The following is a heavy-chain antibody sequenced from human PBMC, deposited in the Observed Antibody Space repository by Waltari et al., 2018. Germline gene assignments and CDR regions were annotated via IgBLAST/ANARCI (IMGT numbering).Heavy chain of an antibody. CDR1: GFTFSSYA. CDR3: ARVGGGVARDY. J-gene: IGHJ4*02. CDR2: ISYDGSNK. D-gene: IGHD3-10*01. V-gene: IGHV3-30-3*01. Sequence: QVQLVESGGGVVQPGRSLRLSCAASGFTFSSYAMHWVRQAPGKGLEWVAVISYDGSNKYYADSVKGRFTISRDNSKNTLYLQMNSLRAEDTAVYYCARVGGGVARDYWGQGTLVTVSS.